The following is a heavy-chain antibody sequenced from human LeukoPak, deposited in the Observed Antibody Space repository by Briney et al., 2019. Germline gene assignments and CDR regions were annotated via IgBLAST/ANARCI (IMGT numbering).Heavy chain of an antibody. J-gene: IGHJ4*02. CDR2: ISGSGGST. V-gene: IGHV3-23*01. CDR3: AKDLDIVVVPAVFDY. Sequence: GGSLRLSCAASGFTFSSYAMSWVRQAPGKGLEWVSAISGSGGSTYYADSVKGRFTISRDNSKNTLYLQMNSLRAEDKAAYYCAKDLDIVVVPAVFDYWGQGTLVTVSS. CDR1: GFTFSSYA. D-gene: IGHD2-2*01.